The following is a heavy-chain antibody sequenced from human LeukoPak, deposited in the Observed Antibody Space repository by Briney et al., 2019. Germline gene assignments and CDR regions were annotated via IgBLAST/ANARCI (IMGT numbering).Heavy chain of an antibody. CDR2: INHSGST. CDR1: GGSFSGYY. V-gene: IGHV4-34*01. Sequence: SETLSLTCAVYGGSFSGYYWSWIRQPPGKGLEWIGEINHSGSTNYNPSLKSRVTISVDTSKNQFSLKLSSVTAADTAVYYCARDDRYSYGFRTILFDPWGQGTLVTVSS. D-gene: IGHD5-18*01. CDR3: ARDDRYSYGFRTILFDP. J-gene: IGHJ5*02.